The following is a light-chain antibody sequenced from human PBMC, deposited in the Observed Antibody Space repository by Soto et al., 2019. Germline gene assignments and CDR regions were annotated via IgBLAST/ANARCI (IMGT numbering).Light chain of an antibody. V-gene: IGKV1D-12*01. J-gene: IGKJ1*01. CDR2: DAS. CDR3: QQANSFPRT. CDR1: QAISTW. Sequence: DIQMTQSPSSVSASVGDRVPITCRASQAISTWLAWYQQKPGKAPKLLIYDASNLQTGVPSRFSVSGSGTDFTLAISSLQPEDFATYYYQQANSFPRTFGQGTKVE.